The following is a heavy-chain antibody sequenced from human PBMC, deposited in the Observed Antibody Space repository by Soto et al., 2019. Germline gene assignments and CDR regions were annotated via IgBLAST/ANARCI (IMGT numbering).Heavy chain of an antibody. CDR1: GFTFSSYA. J-gene: IGHJ6*02. CDR2: ISYDGSNK. Sequence: PGGSLRLSCAASGFTFSSYAMHWVRQAPGKGLEWVAVISYDGSNKYYADSVKGRFTISRDNSKNTLYLQMNSLRAEDTAVYYCARGIPYYYDSSGYSTQYYYYYSGMDVWGQGTTVTVSS. V-gene: IGHV3-30-3*01. D-gene: IGHD3-22*01. CDR3: ARGIPYYYDSSGYSTQYYYYYSGMDV.